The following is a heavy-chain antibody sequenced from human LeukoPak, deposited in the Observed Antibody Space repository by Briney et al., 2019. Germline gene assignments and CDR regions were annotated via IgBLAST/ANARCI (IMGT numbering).Heavy chain of an antibody. CDR2: IYPRDGST. D-gene: IGHD6-13*01. J-gene: IGHJ4*02. Sequence: ASVRVSCTASGYTFTSNYIHWVRQAPGQGLEWMGMIYPRDGSTSYAQKFQGRVTVTRDTSTSTVYMELSSLRSEDTAVYYCARDVREAAAGTNPLHYWGQGTLVTVSS. CDR1: GYTFTSNY. CDR3: ARDVREAAAGTNPLHY. V-gene: IGHV1-46*01.